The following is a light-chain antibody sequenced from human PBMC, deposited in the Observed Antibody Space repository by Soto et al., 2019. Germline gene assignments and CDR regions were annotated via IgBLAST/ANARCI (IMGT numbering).Light chain of an antibody. V-gene: IGKV2-28*01. CDR2: VGS. CDR3: MQALQNPVT. J-gene: IGKJ5*01. CDR1: QSLLHSDGYNY. Sequence: DIVLTQSPVSLPVTPGEPASISCRSSQSLLHSDGYNYLDWYLQRPGQSPQLLISVGSTRASGVPDRFSGSGSGTDFTLKISRVEAEDVGVYYCMQALQNPVTFGQGTRLEIK.